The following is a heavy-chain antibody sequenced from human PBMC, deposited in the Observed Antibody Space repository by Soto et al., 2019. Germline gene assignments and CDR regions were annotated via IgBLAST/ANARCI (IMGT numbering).Heavy chain of an antibody. D-gene: IGHD3-16*02. CDR3: AKEGGLYIWGSYRPFDY. J-gene: IGHJ4*02. CDR1: GFTFSSYA. CDR2: ISGSGGST. V-gene: IGHV3-23*01. Sequence: EVQLLESGGGLVQPGGSLRLSCAASGFTFSSYAMSWVRQAPGKGLEWVSAISGSGGSTYYADSVKGRFTISRDNSKNTRYLQMNSLRAEDTAVYYCAKEGGLYIWGSYRPFDYWGQGTLVTVSS.